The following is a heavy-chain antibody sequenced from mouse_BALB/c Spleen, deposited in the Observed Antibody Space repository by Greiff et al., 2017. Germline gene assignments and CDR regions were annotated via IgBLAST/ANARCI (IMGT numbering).Heavy chain of an antibody. D-gene: IGHD1-1*01. Sequence: EVQLVESGGGLVQPGGSMKLSCVASGFTFSNYWMNWVRQSPEKGLEWVAEIRLKSNNYATHYAESVKGRFTISRDDSKSSVYLQMNNLRAEDTGIYYCTRSTTVLAKFAYWGQGTLVTVSA. J-gene: IGHJ3*01. CDR1: GFTFSNYW. CDR3: TRSTTVLAKFAY. CDR2: IRLKSNNYAT. V-gene: IGHV6-6*02.